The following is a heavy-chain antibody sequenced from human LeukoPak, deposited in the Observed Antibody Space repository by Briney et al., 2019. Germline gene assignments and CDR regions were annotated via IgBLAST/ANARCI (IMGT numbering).Heavy chain of an antibody. V-gene: IGHV1-8*03. Sequence: ASVKISCKASGYTFTSYDINWVRQATGQGLEWMGYMNPNGGNTDYAQRFQGRVTITMSTSITTAYMELNSLTSEDTAVYYCAREGLDFWGQGTLVTVSS. J-gene: IGHJ4*02. CDR2: MNPNGGNT. CDR1: GYTFTSYD. CDR3: AREGLDF.